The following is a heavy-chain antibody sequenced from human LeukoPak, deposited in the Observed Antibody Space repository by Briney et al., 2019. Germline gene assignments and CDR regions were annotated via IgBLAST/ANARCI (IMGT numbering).Heavy chain of an antibody. V-gene: IGHV3-43D*03. D-gene: IGHD2-2*01. J-gene: IGHJ6*02. Sequence: PGGSLRLSCAASGFTFDDYAMHWVRQAPGKGLEWVSLISWDGGSTYYADSVKGRFTISRDNSKNSLYLQMNSLRAEDTALYYCAKVSSPAASPSYYYGMDVWGQGTTVTVSS. CDR3: AKVSSPAASPSYYYGMDV. CDR1: GFTFDDYA. CDR2: ISWDGGST.